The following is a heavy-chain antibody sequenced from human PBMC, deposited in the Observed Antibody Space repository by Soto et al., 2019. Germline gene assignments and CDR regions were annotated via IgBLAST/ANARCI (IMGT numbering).Heavy chain of an antibody. CDR2: IYYSGST. V-gene: IGHV4-39*01. CDR3: ARQNYDFWSGYSANDDY. D-gene: IGHD3-3*01. CDR1: DSSISSSSYY. Sequence: SETLSLTCTVSDSSISSSSYYWGRIRQPPGKGLEWIWSIYYSGSTYYNPSLKSRVTISVDTSKNQFSLKLSSVTAADTAVYYCARQNYDFWSGYSANDDYWGQGTLVTVSS. J-gene: IGHJ4*02.